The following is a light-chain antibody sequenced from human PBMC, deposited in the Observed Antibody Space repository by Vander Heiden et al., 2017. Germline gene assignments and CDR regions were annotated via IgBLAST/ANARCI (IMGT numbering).Light chain of an antibody. CDR2: DAS. V-gene: IGKV1-33*01. Sequence: DLQMTQSPSSLSASVGDRVTITCQASQDISNYLNWYQQKPGKAPRLLIYDASNLDAGVPSTFSGSGSGTDFTFTISSLQPEDVATYYCQQYDNLPLTFGGGTKVDIK. CDR3: QQYDNLPLT. CDR1: QDISNY. J-gene: IGKJ4*01.